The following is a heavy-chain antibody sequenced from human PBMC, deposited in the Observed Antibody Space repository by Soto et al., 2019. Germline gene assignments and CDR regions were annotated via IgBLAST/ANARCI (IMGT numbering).Heavy chain of an antibody. CDR3: AREGAEGYCSGGSCYLVYFDC. J-gene: IGHJ4*02. D-gene: IGHD2-15*01. V-gene: IGHV3-33*01. CDR2: IWYDGSNK. Sequence: GGSLRLSCAASGFTFSSYGMHWVRQAPGKGLEWVAVIWYDGSNKYYADSVKGRFTISRDNSKNTLYLQMNSLRAEDTAVYYCAREGAEGYCSGGSCYLVYFDCWGQGTLVTVSS. CDR1: GFTFSSYG.